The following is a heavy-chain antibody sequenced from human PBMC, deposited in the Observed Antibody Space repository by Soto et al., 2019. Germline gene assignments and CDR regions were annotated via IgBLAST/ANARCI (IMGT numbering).Heavy chain of an antibody. V-gene: IGHV3-23*01. CDR1: GFTFSSYA. Sequence: GGSLRLSGAASGFTFSSYAVSWVREAPGKGLEWVSAISGSGGSTYYADSVKGRFTISRDNSKNTLYLQMNSLRAEDTAVYYSANPEAWYQLSYYFLYWGQAALATISS. D-gene: IGHD2-2*01. CDR2: ISGSGGST. CDR3: ANPEAWYQLSYYFLY. J-gene: IGHJ4*02.